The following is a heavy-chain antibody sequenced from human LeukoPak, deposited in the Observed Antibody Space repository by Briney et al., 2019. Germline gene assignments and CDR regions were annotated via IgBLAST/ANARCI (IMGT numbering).Heavy chain of an antibody. Sequence: SETLSLTCTVSGGSISSSSYYWGGIRQPPGKGLEWIGSIYYSGSTYYNPSLKSRVTISVDTSKNQFSLKLSSVTAADTAVYYCARPYDSSGYSGQDWFDPWGQGTLVTVSS. CDR2: IYYSGST. CDR1: GGSISSSSYY. CDR3: ARPYDSSGYSGQDWFDP. V-gene: IGHV4-39*01. J-gene: IGHJ5*02. D-gene: IGHD3-22*01.